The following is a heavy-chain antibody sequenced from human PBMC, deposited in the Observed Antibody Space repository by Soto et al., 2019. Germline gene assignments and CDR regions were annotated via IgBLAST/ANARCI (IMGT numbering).Heavy chain of an antibody. CDR2: IRDRAYNYET. CDR1: GFVFKDSS. J-gene: IGHJ4*02. D-gene: IGHD3-10*01. V-gene: IGHV3-73*01. Sequence: EVLLVESGGGVVQPGGSLKLSCVASGFVFKDSSIHWVRQASGKGLEWVGRIRDRAYNYETTYTASVKGRFTISRDDYTNTAYLQMNSLRTEDTAIYYCTRLISAAQDYWGQGTLVTVSS. CDR3: TRLISAAQDY.